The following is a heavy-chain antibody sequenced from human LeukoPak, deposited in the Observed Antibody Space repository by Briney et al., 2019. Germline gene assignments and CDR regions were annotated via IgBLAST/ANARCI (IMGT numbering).Heavy chain of an antibody. D-gene: IGHD2-15*01. V-gene: IGHV1-69*05. J-gene: IGHJ4*02. Sequence: GASVKVSCKTSGGTSSRYAMNWVRQAPGQGLEWMGGIIPFFGSANYAQKFRGRLTITTDESTFTSYMELSSLRYEDTAVYYCARGRDQTNTGYCDHWGQGTLVTVSS. CDR2: IIPFFGSA. CDR3: ARGRDQTNTGYCDH. CDR1: GGTSSRYA.